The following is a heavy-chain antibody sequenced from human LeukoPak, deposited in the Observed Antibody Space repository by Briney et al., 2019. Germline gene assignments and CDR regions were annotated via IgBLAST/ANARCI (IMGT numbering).Heavy chain of an antibody. D-gene: IGHD4-17*01. CDR3: ARESGPGDYGDYGGGWFDP. J-gene: IGHJ5*02. CDR2: IWYDGSNK. Sequence: GRSLRLSCAASGFTFSSYGMHWVRQAPGKGLEWVAVIWYDGSNKYYADSVKGRFTISRDNSKNTLYLQMNSLRAEDTAVYYCARESGPGDYGDYGGGWFDPWGQGTLVTVSS. V-gene: IGHV3-33*01. CDR1: GFTFSSYG.